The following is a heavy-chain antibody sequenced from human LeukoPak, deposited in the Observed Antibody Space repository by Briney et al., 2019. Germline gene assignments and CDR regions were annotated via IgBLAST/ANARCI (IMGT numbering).Heavy chain of an antibody. V-gene: IGHV1-24*01. J-gene: IGHJ4*02. CDR2: FDPEDGET. Sequence: GASVKVSCKVSGYILTELSMHWVRQAPGKGLEWMGGFDPEDGETIYAQKFQGRVTMTEDTSTDTAYMELSSLRSEDTAVYYCATERGGYGSGSPTYSLDYWGQGTLVTVSS. CDR1: GYILTELS. CDR3: ATERGGYGSGSPTYSLDY. D-gene: IGHD3-10*01.